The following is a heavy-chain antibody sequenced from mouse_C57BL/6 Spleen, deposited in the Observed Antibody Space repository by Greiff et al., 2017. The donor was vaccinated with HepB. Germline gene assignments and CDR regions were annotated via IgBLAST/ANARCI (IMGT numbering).Heavy chain of an antibody. V-gene: IGHV5-4*03. D-gene: IGHD1-1*01. CDR2: ISDGGSYT. CDR3: ARSYYYGSSRHWYFDV. J-gene: IGHJ1*03. CDR1: GFTFSSYA. Sequence: EVNVVESGGGLVKPGGSLKLSCAASGFTFSSYAMSWVRQTPEKRLEWVATISDGGSYTYYPDNVKGRFTISRDNAKNNLYLQMSHLKSEDTAMYYCARSYYYGSSRHWYFDVWGTGTTVTVSS.